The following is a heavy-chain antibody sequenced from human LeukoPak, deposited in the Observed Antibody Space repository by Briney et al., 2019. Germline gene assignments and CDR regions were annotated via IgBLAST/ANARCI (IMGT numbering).Heavy chain of an antibody. D-gene: IGHD3-22*01. V-gene: IGHV3-9*01. CDR2: ISWNSGSI. CDR3: AKEAGDSSGYYWLDY. CDR1: GFTFEDYA. Sequence: GRSLRLSCAACGFTFEDYAMHWVRQAPGKGLEWVSGISWNSGSIGYADSVKGRFTISRDNAKNSLYLQMNSLRAEDTALYYCAKEAGDSSGYYWLDYWGQGTLVTVSS. J-gene: IGHJ4*02.